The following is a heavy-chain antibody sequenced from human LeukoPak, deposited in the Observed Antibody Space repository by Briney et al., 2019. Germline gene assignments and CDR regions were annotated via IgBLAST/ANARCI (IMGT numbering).Heavy chain of an antibody. CDR2: ISGSGGST. CDR3: AKCSSGRRTNNDY. V-gene: IGHV3-23*01. Sequence: GGSPRLSCAASGFTFSDYVMIWVRQAPGKGLEWVSAISGSGGSTYYADSVKGRFTISRDNSKNTLYLQMNSLRAEDTAVYYCAKCSSGRRTNNDYWGQGTLVTVSS. CDR1: GFTFSDYV. J-gene: IGHJ4*02. D-gene: IGHD1/OR15-1a*01.